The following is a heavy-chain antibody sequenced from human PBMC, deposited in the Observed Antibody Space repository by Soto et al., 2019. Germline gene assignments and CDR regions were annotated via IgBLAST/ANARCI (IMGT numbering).Heavy chain of an antibody. J-gene: IGHJ4*02. Sequence: ASVKVSCKASGYTFTNYGITWVRQAPGQGLEWMGWISAYNGDTHYTQRLQGRVTMTTDTSTSTAYMELRSLRSDDTAVYYCAREGVVAATFDYWGQGTLVTVSS. CDR1: GYTFTNYG. CDR2: ISAYNGDT. V-gene: IGHV1-18*01. CDR3: AREGVVAATFDY. D-gene: IGHD2-15*01.